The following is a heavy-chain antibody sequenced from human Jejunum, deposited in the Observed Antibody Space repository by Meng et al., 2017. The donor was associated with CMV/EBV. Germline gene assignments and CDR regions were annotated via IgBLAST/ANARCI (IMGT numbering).Heavy chain of an antibody. Sequence: VQLGQSGAVGKKPGSSVKVACKTSGGSFSTHTFSWVRQAPGQGLEWMGGLIAVFDKTKAAPRFQDRVTFTADESTSTAYMELSSLTFDDTAVYFCARGRRNEPLFDYWGQGTLVTVSS. D-gene: IGHD1-14*01. V-gene: IGHV1-69*13. J-gene: IGHJ4*02. CDR1: GGSFSTHT. CDR3: ARGRRNEPLFDY. CDR2: LIAVFDKT.